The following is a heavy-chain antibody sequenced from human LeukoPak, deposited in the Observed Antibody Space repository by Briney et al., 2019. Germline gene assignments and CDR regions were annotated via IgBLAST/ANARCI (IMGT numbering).Heavy chain of an antibody. V-gene: IGHV1-69*06. CDR2: IIPIFVTA. Sequence: ASVKVSCKASGGTFSSYAISWVRQAPGQRLEWIGGIIPIFVTANYAQKFQGRVTITADKSTSTAYMELSSLRSEDTAVYYCTRQRPRYCSGGSCYSVFKGWFDPWGQGTLVTVSS. CDR3: TRQRPRYCSGGSCYSVFKGWFDP. J-gene: IGHJ5*02. CDR1: GGTFSSYA. D-gene: IGHD2-15*01.